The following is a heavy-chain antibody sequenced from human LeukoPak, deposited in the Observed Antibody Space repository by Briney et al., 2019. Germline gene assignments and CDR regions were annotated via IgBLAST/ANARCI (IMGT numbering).Heavy chain of an antibody. CDR1: GFTFSSYA. Sequence: GGSLRLSCAASGFTFSSYAMSWVRQAPGKGLEWVSTISGSGGSTYYADSVKGRFTISRDNSKNTLYLQMNSLRAEDTAVYYWSKIESWFGELCDNDAFDIWGEGTMVTPSS. V-gene: IGHV3-23*01. D-gene: IGHD3-10*01. CDR2: ISGSGGST. CDR3: SKIESWFGELCDNDAFDI. J-gene: IGHJ3*02.